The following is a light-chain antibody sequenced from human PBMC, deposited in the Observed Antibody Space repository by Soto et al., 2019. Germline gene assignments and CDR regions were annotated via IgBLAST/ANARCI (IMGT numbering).Light chain of an antibody. CDR1: SSDVGAYNY. V-gene: IGLV2-8*01. J-gene: IGLJ3*02. Sequence: QSVLTQPPSASGSPGQSVTISCTGSSSDVGAYNYVSWYQQHPGKAPKLLIYEVTKRPSGVPDRFSGSKSGNTASLTVSGLQAEDEAEYYCAVWDDSLNGWVFGGGTKLTVL. CDR3: AVWDDSLNGWV. CDR2: EVT.